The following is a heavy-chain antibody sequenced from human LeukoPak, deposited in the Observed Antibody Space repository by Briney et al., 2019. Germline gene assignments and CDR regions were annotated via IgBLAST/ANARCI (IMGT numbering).Heavy chain of an antibody. V-gene: IGHV3-23*01. CDR2: ITSTSSST. J-gene: IGHJ4*02. CDR3: AKDDLYGKFDY. D-gene: IGHD4-17*01. CDR1: GFSFSTYG. Sequence: GGSLRLSCAASGFSFSTYGMSWVRQAPGKGLEWVSAITSTSSSTYYADSVKGRFTISRDNSKHTMYLQMNSLRAEDMAVYYCAKDDLYGKFDYWGQGTLVTVSS.